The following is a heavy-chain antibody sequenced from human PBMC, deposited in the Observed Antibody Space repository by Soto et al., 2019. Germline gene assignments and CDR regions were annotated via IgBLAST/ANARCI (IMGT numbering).Heavy chain of an antibody. Sequence: GESLKISCAGTGFTFIDADIHWVRQASGKGLEWVGRIRSKANRYATEYSASAKGRFTISRDDSRDSAYLQMNSLKTEDTAVYYCIHYGSGSYCTDYWGPGTLVTVSS. D-gene: IGHD3-10*01. CDR1: GFTFIDAD. J-gene: IGHJ4*02. CDR2: IRSKANRYAT. CDR3: IHYGSGSYCTDY. V-gene: IGHV3-73*01.